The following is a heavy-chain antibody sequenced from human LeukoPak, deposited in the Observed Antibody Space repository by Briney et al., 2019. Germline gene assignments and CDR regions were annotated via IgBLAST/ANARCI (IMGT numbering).Heavy chain of an antibody. Sequence: SETLSLTXAVYGGSFSGYYWSWIRQPPGKGLEWIGEINHSGSTNYNPSLKSRVTISVDTSKNQFSLKLSSVTAADTAVYYCARGPSAFVYYYMDVWGKGTTVTVSS. CDR2: INHSGST. J-gene: IGHJ6*03. CDR1: GGSFSGYY. V-gene: IGHV4-34*01. D-gene: IGHD3-3*01. CDR3: ARGPSAFVYYYMDV.